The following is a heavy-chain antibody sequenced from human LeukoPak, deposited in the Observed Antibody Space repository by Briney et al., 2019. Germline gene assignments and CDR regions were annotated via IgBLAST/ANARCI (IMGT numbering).Heavy chain of an antibody. V-gene: IGHV1-2*06. CDR1: GYTFTGYY. D-gene: IGHD6-13*01. J-gene: IGHJ3*02. CDR2: INPNSGGT. Sequence: ASVKVSCKASGYTFTGYYMHWVRQAPGQGLEWMGRINPNSGGTNYAQEFQGRVTMTRDTSISTAYMELSRLGSDDTAVYYCATGKDRIAAAGTKSDAFDIWGQGTMVTVSS. CDR3: ATGKDRIAAAGTKSDAFDI.